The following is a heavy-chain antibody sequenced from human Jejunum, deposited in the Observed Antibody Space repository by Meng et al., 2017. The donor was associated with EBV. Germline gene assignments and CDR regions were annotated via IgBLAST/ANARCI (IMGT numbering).Heavy chain of an antibody. CDR3: ARGDSPGIAAAGTGGWFDP. Sequence: QVQLQQWGPRLLKPSETLSLTCAVYGGSFSGYYWSWIRQPPGKGLEWIGEINHSGSTNYNPSLKSRVTISVDTSKNQFSLKLSSVTAADTAVYYCARGDSPGIAAAGTGGWFDPWGQGTLVTVSS. D-gene: IGHD6-13*01. CDR1: GGSFSGYY. V-gene: IGHV4-34*01. J-gene: IGHJ5*02. CDR2: INHSGST.